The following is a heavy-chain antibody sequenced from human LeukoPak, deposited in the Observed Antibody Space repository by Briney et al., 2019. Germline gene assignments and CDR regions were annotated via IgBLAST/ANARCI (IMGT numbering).Heavy chain of an antibody. V-gene: IGHV3-7*01. D-gene: IGHD2-2*02. CDR3: ARVLGYCSSTSCYRMVAYYFDY. Sequence: GGSLRLSCAASGFTFSSYWMSWVRQAPGKGLEWVANIKQDGSEKYYVDSVKGRFTISRDNAKNSLYLQMNSLRAEDTAVYYCARVLGYCSSTSCYRMVAYYFDYWGQGTLVTVSS. CDR1: GFTFSSYW. J-gene: IGHJ4*02. CDR2: IKQDGSEK.